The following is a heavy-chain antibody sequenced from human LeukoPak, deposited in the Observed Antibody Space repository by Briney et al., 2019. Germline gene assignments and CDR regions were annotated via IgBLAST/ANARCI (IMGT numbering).Heavy chain of an antibody. CDR3: ARGGYGAHMG. CDR1: GFTFTSYW. D-gene: IGHD4/OR15-4a*01. V-gene: IGHV3-74*01. Sequence: GGSLRLSCAASGFTFTSYWMHWVRQAPGKGLVWVSGINSDGRTTGYADSVKGRFTISRDNAENTLYLQMNSLRVEDMAVYYCARGGYGAHMGWGQGTLVTVSS. CDR2: INSDGRTT. J-gene: IGHJ4*02.